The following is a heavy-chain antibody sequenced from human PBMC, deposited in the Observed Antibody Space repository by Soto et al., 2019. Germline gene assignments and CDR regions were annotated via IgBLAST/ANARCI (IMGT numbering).Heavy chain of an antibody. Sequence: QVQLVESGGGVVQPGMSLRLSCAASEFSFSDYGMHWVRQAPGKGLEWVAVISYEGTAKYYADSVKGRFTISRDNYKNTLFLQMNNLRSEDTAVYYCAKDVVVGATTGLGDYYYYYGMDVWGQGTTVTVSS. CDR3: AKDVVVGATTGLGDYYYYYGMDV. CDR1: EFSFSDYG. V-gene: IGHV3-30*18. CDR2: ISYEGTAK. J-gene: IGHJ6*02. D-gene: IGHD1-26*01.